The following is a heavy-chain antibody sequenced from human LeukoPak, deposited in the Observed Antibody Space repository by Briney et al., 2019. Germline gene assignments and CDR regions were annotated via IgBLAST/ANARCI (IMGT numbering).Heavy chain of an antibody. D-gene: IGHD5-18*01. Sequence: SETLSLTCAVYGGSFSGYYWSWIRQPPGRGLEWIGEINHSGSTNYNPSLKSRVTMSVDTSKNQFSLKLSSVTAADTAVYYCARGSSYGYGRNWFDPWGQGALVTVSS. CDR3: ARGSSYGYGRNWFDP. V-gene: IGHV4-34*01. CDR1: GGSFSGYY. J-gene: IGHJ5*02. CDR2: INHSGST.